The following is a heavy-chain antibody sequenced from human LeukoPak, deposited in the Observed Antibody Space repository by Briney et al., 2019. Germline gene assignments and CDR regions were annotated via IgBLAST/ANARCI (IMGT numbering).Heavy chain of an antibody. CDR1: GGSISSNSYY. J-gene: IGHJ1*01. CDR2: IYYSGST. D-gene: IGHD5-12*01. CDR3: ARSSEATVAPIKRYLEN. V-gene: IGHV4-39*01. Sequence: PSETLSLTCTVSGGSISSNSYYWGWIRQPPGKGLEWIGSIYYSGSTYYNPSLKSRVTASMDTSKNQFFLKLSSVTAADTAMYYCARSSEATVAPIKRYLENWGQGTLVTVSS.